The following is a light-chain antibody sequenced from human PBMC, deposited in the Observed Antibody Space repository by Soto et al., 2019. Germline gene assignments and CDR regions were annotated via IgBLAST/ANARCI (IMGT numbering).Light chain of an antibody. J-gene: IGLJ3*02. CDR1: SSNIGSKT. V-gene: IGLV1-44*01. Sequence: QSALTQPPSASGTPGQRVIMSCSGSSSNIGSKTVNWYQHVPGTTPKLLVYSDNQRPSGVPDRFSGSKSGTSASLAISGLQSEDEADYYCAAWDDSLRVVFGGGTKVTVL. CDR2: SDN. CDR3: AAWDDSLRVV.